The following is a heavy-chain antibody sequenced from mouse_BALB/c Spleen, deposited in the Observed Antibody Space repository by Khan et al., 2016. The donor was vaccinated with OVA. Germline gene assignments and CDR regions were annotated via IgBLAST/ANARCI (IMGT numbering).Heavy chain of an antibody. CDR2: IIYTGYT. J-gene: IGHJ3*01. V-gene: IGHV3-8*02. D-gene: IGHD2-14*01. CDR1: GDSITSGY. CDR3: ARSTYRYAFVY. Sequence: VQLQQSGPSLVKPSQTLSLTCSVTGDSITSGYWNWIRKFPGNTLEYMGYIIYTGYTYYNPSLPSRISITRHTSKNQYYLQLNSVSDEDTATYYWARSTYRYAFVYWGQGTLVTVTA.